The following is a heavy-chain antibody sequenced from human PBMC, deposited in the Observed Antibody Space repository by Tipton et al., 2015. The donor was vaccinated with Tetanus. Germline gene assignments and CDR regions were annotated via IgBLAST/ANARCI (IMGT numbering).Heavy chain of an antibody. CDR2: INTNTGNP. CDR3: ARHWWGYDVLSGYNWFDP. D-gene: IGHD3-3*01. V-gene: IGHV7-4-1*02. J-gene: IGHJ5*02. Sequence: QLVQSGAEAKMPGASVKVSCKASGFSLTTYAINWVRQAPGQGLEWMGWINTNTGNPTYAQGFTRRFVFSLDTSVSTAYLQISTLKADDTAVYYCARHWWGYDVLSGYNWFDPSGQGTLVTVSS. CDR1: GFSLTTYA.